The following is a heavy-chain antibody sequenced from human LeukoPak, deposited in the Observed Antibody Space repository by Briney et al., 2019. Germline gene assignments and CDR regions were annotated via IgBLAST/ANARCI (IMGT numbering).Heavy chain of an antibody. J-gene: IGHJ4*02. Sequence: GGSLRLSCAASGFTFSNYAMDWVRQAPGKGLEYVSAISSNGDSTYYANSVKGRFTISRDNSKNTLYLQMGSLRAEDMAVYYCARENSGSYYQFDYWGQGTLVTVSS. CDR3: ARENSGSYYQFDY. CDR2: ISSNGDST. D-gene: IGHD1-26*01. V-gene: IGHV3-64*01. CDR1: GFTFSNYA.